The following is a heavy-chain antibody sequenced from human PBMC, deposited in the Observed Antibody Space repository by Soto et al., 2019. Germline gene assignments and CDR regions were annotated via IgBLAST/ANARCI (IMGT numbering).Heavy chain of an antibody. D-gene: IGHD6-13*01. CDR2: INHGGST. V-gene: IGHV4-34*01. CDR3: ARIPYSSSWYKGWFDP. J-gene: IGHJ5*02. Sequence: QVQLQQWGAGLLKPSETLSLTCAVYGGSFSGYYWSWIRQSPGKGLEWIGEINHGGSTNYNPSLKRRVTISVDTSKNHFSLKLNSVTAADTAVYYCARIPYSSSWYKGWFDPWGQGTLVTVSS. CDR1: GGSFSGYY.